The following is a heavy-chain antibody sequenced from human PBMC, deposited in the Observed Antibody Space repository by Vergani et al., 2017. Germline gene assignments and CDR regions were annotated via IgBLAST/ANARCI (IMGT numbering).Heavy chain of an antibody. CDR1: GYTFTGYY. D-gene: IGHD3-9*01. CDR2: INPNSGGT. Sequence: QVQLVQSGAEVKKPGASVKVSCKASGYTFTGYYMHWVRQAPGQGLEWMGWINPNSGGTNYAQKFQGRVTMTRDTSISTAYMERSRLRSDDTAVYYCARGDDILTGYYRNYYYYGMDVWGQGTTVTVSS. CDR3: ARGDDILTGYYRNYYYYGMDV. J-gene: IGHJ6*02. V-gene: IGHV1-2*02.